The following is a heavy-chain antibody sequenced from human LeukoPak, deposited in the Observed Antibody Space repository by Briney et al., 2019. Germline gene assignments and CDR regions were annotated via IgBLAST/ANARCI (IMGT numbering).Heavy chain of an antibody. J-gene: IGHJ3*02. CDR2: INSNSGGT. CDR3: ARARFSYDSSAYNAFDI. CDR1: GYTFTGYY. V-gene: IGHV1-2*02. D-gene: IGHD3-22*01. Sequence: ASVKVSCKTSGYTFTGYYMHRVRQAPGQGLEWMGWINSNSGGTNYAQKFQGRVTMTRDTSISTVYMELSRLRSADTAVYYCARARFSYDSSAYNAFDIWGQGTMVTVSS.